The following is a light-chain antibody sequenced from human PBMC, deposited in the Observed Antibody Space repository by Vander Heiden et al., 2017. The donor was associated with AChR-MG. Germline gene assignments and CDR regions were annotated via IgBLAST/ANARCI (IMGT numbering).Light chain of an antibody. J-gene: IGLJ3*02. CDR1: NIASKS. V-gene: IGLV3-21*02. Sequence: SYVLTQPPSVSVAPGQTATISCGGNNIASKSVHWYQEKTGQAPVLVVYDDGDRPSGIPERFSGSNSGNTATLAISRVEAGDEAEYYCQVWDNSRDHPVFGGGTKLTGL. CDR3: QVWDNSRDHPV. CDR2: DDG.